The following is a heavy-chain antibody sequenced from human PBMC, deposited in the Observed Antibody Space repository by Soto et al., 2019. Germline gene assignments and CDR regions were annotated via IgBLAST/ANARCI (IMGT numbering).Heavy chain of an antibody. CDR1: GGSISSYY. D-gene: IGHD6-19*01. CDR2: IYYSGST. CDR3: ASQLYSSGWNYYFDY. V-gene: IGHV4-59*01. Sequence: PSETLSLTCTVSGGSISSYYWSWIRQPPGKGLEWIGYIYYSGSTNYNPSLKSRVTISVDTSKNQFSLKLSSVTAADTAVYYCASQLYSSGWNYYFDYWGQGTLVTVSS. J-gene: IGHJ4*02.